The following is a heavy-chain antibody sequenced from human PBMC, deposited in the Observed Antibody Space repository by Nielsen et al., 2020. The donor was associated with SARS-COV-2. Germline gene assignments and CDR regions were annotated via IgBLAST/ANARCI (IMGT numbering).Heavy chain of an antibody. CDR2: INPDGSMK. D-gene: IGHD6-19*01. CDR1: GFSFSTSW. Sequence: GESLKISCAASGFSFSTSWMNWVRQGPGKRLEWVANINPDGSMKRHVDSVMGRFTISRDNARDSLYLQMNNLRAEDTAVYYCARAGLFSSGSYFDYWGQGTLVTVSS. V-gene: IGHV3-7*02. CDR3: ARAGLFSSGSYFDY. J-gene: IGHJ4*02.